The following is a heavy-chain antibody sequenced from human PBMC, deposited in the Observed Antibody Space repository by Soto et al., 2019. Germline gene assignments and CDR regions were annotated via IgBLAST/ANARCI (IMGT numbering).Heavy chain of an antibody. Sequence: SQTLSLTCAISGDSVSSNSAAWNWIRQSPSRGFEWLGRTYYRSKWYDEYAVSVKGRITISPDTSKNHFSLQLNSATPEDTAVYYCARTGGATDSWGQGTLVTVSS. V-gene: IGHV6-1*01. D-gene: IGHD1-26*01. CDR3: ARTGGATDS. J-gene: IGHJ5*02. CDR1: GDSVSSNSAA. CDR2: TYYRSKWYD.